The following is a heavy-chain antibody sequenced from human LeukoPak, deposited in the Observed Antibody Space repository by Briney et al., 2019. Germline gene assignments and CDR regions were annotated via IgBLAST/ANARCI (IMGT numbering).Heavy chain of an antibody. CDR3: ARAGLLRYFDWLPGDLDY. CDR2: ISSSSSYI. V-gene: IGHV3-21*01. Sequence: GGSLRLSCAASGFTFSSYSMNWVRQAPGKGLEWVSSISSSSSYIYYADSVKGRFTISRDNAKNSLYLQMNSLRAEDTAVYYCARAGLLRYFDWLPGDLDYWSQGTLVTVSS. CDR1: GFTFSSYS. J-gene: IGHJ4*02. D-gene: IGHD3-9*01.